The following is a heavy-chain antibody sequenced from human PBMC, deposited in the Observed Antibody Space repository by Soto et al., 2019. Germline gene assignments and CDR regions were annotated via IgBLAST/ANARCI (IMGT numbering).Heavy chain of an antibody. Sequence: QITLKESGPTLVKPTQTLTLTCTFSGFSLSTSGVGVGWIRQPPGKALEWLALIYWDDGKRYSPSLKNRLTIAKDTPKNQVVLTMTNMDPVDTATYYCAHLVLLWFGELSAEYFQHWGQGTLVTVSS. J-gene: IGHJ1*01. CDR3: AHLVLLWFGELSAEYFQH. CDR2: IYWDDGK. CDR1: GFSLSTSGVG. D-gene: IGHD3-10*01. V-gene: IGHV2-5*02.